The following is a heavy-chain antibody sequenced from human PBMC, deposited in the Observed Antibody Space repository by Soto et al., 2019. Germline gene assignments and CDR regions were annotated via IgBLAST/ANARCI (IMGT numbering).Heavy chain of an antibody. V-gene: IGHV4-4*07. Sequence: QVQLQESGPGLVKPSETLSLTCTVSGGSISSYYWSWIRQPAGKGLEWIGRIYTSGSTNYNPSLKSRVPMAVDTSKNQFSLKLSSVTAADTAVYYCARDHSGVDYGDYAWGYWGQGTLVTVSS. CDR3: ARDHSGVDYGDYAWGY. CDR2: IYTSGST. CDR1: GGSISSYY. J-gene: IGHJ4*02. D-gene: IGHD4-17*01.